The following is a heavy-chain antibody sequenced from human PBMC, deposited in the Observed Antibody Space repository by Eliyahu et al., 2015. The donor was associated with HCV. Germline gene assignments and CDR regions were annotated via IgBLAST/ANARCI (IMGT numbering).Heavy chain of an antibody. CDR1: GFTFSSYV. CDR2: ISGSGGST. V-gene: IGHV3-23*01. J-gene: IGHJ6*02. CDR3: AKDQGYNNFYGMDV. Sequence: EVQLLESGGGLVQPGGSLRLSCAASGFTFSSYVMSXXRQXPGKGLEWVSGISGSGGSTXXADSVKGRFTISRDNSRNTLSLTMNSLRAEDTAVYYCAKDQGYNNFYGMDVWGQGTTVTVSS.